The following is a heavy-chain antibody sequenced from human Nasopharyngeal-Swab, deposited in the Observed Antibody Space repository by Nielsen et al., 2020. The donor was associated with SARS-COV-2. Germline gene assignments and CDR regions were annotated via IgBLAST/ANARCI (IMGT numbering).Heavy chain of an antibody. V-gene: IGHV4-34*01. CDR2: INHSGST. Sequence: SETLSLTCAVYGGSFSGYYWSWIRQAPGKGLEWIGEINHSGSTNYNPSLKSRVTISVDTSKNQFSLKLSSVTAADTAVYYCARTGVDSGYGSDYWGQGTLVTVSS. CDR1: GGSFSGYY. J-gene: IGHJ4*02. D-gene: IGHD5-12*01. CDR3: ARTGVDSGYGSDY.